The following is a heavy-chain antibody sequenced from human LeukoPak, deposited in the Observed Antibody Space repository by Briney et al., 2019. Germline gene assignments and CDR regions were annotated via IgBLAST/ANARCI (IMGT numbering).Heavy chain of an antibody. D-gene: IGHD2-15*01. CDR3: ARDREGSAGDY. Sequence: PSETLSLTCAGDGGSFSGYYWSWIRQPPGKGLEWIGEINHSGSTNYNPSLKSRVTISVDTSKNQFSLKLSSVTAADTAVYYCARDREGSAGDYRGEGTLATVSS. J-gene: IGHJ4*02. V-gene: IGHV4-34*01. CDR2: INHSGST. CDR1: GGSFSGYY.